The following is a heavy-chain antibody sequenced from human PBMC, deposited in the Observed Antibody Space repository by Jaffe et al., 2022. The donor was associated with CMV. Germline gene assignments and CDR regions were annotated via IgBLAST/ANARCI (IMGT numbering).Heavy chain of an antibody. D-gene: IGHD6-13*01. J-gene: IGHJ5*02. CDR3: AKGSMRSRAAGTSNWFDP. V-gene: IGHV3-23*04. Sequence: EVQLVESGGGLVQPGGSLRLSCAASGFTFSSYAMSWVRQAPGKGLEWVSAISGSGGSTYYADSVKGRFTISRDNSKNTLYLQMNSLRAEDTAVYYCAKGSMRSRAAGTSNWFDPWGQGTLVTVSS. CDR1: GFTFSSYA. CDR2: ISGSGGST.